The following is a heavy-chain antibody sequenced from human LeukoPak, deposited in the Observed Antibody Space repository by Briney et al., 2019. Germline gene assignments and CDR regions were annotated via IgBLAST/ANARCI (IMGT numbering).Heavy chain of an antibody. CDR1: GGSISSGGYY. D-gene: IGHD3-10*01. V-gene: IGHV4-30-2*05. CDR3: ASMVRGVIPYNWFDP. CDR2: IYHSGST. J-gene: IGHJ5*02. Sequence: SETLSLTCTVSGGSISSGGYYWSWIRQPPGKGLEWIVYIYHSGSTYYNPSPKSRVTISVDTSKNQFSLKLSSVTAADTAVYYCASMVRGVIPYNWFDPWGQGTLVTVSS.